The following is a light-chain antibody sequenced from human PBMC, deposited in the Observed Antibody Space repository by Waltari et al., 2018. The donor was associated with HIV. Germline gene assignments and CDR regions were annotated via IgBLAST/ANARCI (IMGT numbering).Light chain of an antibody. CDR3: SSYSARGFVV. J-gene: IGLJ3*02. CDR2: DVY. Sequence: HSALTQPASVSGSPGQSITISCPGPTSDISDFNFVSWYQQSPGRAPKLIIFDVYSRPSGISDRVSGSKSGVTASLTISALRADDEADYFCSSYSARGFVVFGGGTKVTVL. CDR1: TSDISDFNF. V-gene: IGLV2-14*03.